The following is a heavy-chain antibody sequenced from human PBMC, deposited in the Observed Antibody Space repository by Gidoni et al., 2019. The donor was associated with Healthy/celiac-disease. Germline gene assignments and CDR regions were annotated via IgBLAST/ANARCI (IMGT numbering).Heavy chain of an antibody. J-gene: IGHJ5*02. CDR3: ASLVAAINSWFDP. V-gene: IGHV1-2*06. CDR1: GSTFTGYY. CDR2: INPNSGGT. D-gene: IGHD2-15*01. Sequence: QVQLVQSGAEVKKPGASVKVSCKASGSTFTGYYMHWVRQAPGQGLDGMGRINPNSGGTNYAQKFQGRVTMTRDTSISTAYMELSRLRSYDTAVYYCASLVAAINSWFDPWGQGTLVTVSS.